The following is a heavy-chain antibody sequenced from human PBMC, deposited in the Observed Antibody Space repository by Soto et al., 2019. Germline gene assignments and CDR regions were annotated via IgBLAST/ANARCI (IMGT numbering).Heavy chain of an antibody. CDR2: ISSSSSYT. Sequence: GGSLRLSCAASGFTFSDYYMSWIRQAPGKGLEWVSYISSSSSYTNYADSVKGRFTISRDNAKNSLYLQMNSLRAEDTAVYYCARDRGVGSGWFYDYWGQGTLVTVSS. CDR3: ARDRGVGSGWFYDY. J-gene: IGHJ4*02. CDR1: GFTFSDYY. V-gene: IGHV3-11*06. D-gene: IGHD6-19*01.